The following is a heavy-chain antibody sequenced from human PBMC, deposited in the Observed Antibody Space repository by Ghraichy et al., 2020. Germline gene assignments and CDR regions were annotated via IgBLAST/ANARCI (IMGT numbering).Heavy chain of an antibody. D-gene: IGHD6-6*01. CDR2: IYTSGST. Sequence: SQTLSLTCTVSGGSISSYYWSWIRQPAGKGLEWIGRIYTSGSTNYNPSLKSRVTMSVDTSKNQFSLKLSSVTAADTAVYYCASDSSSSYYYYGMDVWGQGTTVTVSS. V-gene: IGHV4-4*07. CDR1: GGSISSYY. CDR3: ASDSSSSYYYYGMDV. J-gene: IGHJ6*02.